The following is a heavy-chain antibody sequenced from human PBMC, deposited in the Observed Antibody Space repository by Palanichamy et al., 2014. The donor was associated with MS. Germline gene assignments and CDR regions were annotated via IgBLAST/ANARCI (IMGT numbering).Heavy chain of an antibody. V-gene: IGHV3-20*03. Sequence: NWNGGSTGYADSVKGRFTISRDNAKNSLYLQMNSLRAEDTALYYCARDPVYVWGTRGGAFDIWGQGTMVTVSS. CDR2: NWNGGST. CDR3: ARDPVYVWGTRGGAFDI. D-gene: IGHD3-16*01. J-gene: IGHJ3*02.